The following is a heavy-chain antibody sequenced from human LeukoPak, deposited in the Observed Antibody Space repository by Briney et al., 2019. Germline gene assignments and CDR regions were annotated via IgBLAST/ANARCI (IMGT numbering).Heavy chain of an antibody. CDR1: GFTFSNYG. V-gene: IGHV3-33*01. Sequence: PGRSLRLSCAASGFTFSNYGMHWVRQAPGKGLEWVAVIWYDGSDKYHADSVKGRFTISRDNSKNTLYLQMNSLRDEDTAVYYCARDAAKFGTYWYFDLWGRGTLVTVSS. CDR3: ARDAAKFGTYWYFDL. D-gene: IGHD3-10*01. CDR2: IWYDGSDK. J-gene: IGHJ2*01.